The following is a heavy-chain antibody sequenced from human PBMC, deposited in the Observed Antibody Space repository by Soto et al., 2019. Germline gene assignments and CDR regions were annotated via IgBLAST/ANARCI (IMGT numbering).Heavy chain of an antibody. V-gene: IGHV3-7*01. CDR2: IKQDGSEK. J-gene: IGHJ5*02. D-gene: IGHD3-10*01. CDR1: GFTFSSYS. CDR3: AREEGLLWFGDSNLNENEQSWFDP. Sequence: PGGSLRLSCAASGFTFSSYSMNWVRQAPGKGLEWVANIKQDGSEKYYVDSVKGRLTISRDNAKNSLYLQMNSLRAEDTAVYYCAREEGLLWFGDSNLNENEQSWFDPWGQGTLVTVSS.